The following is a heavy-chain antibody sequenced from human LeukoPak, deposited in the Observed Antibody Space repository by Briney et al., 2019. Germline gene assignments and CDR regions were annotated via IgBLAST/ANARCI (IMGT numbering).Heavy chain of an antibody. J-gene: IGHJ5*02. CDR2: ISYDGSNK. CDR3: ASMTTVTT. V-gene: IGHV3-30*03. Sequence: PGGSLRLSCAASGFTFSSYGMHWVRQAPGKGLEWVAVISYDGSNKYYADSVKGRFTISRDNSKNTLYLQMNSLRAEDTAVYYCASMTTVTTWGQGTLVTVSS. CDR1: GFTFSSYG. D-gene: IGHD4-11*01.